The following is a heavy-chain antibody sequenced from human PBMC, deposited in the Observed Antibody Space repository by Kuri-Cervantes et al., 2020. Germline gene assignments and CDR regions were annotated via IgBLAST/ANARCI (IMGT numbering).Heavy chain of an antibody. CDR1: GFSLSTSGVG. CDR3: APRGKPSQEPVPRSTSCYKGY. Sequence: SGPTLVKPTQTLTLTCTFSGFSLSTSGVGVDWIRQPPGKALEWLALIYWDDDKRYSPSLKSRLTITKDTSKNQVVLTMSNMDPVDTATYYCAPRGKPSQEPVPRSTSCYKGYWGQGTLVTVSS. V-gene: IGHV2-5*02. D-gene: IGHD2-2*02. J-gene: IGHJ4*02. CDR2: IYWDDDK.